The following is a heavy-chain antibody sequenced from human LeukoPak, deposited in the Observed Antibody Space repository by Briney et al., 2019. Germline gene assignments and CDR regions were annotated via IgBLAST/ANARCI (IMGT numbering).Heavy chain of an antibody. J-gene: IGHJ5*02. CDR2: IYYSGST. D-gene: IGHD2-15*01. Sequence: PSETLSLTCTVSGGSISIGGYYWSWIRQHPGKGLEWIGYIYYSGSTYYNPSLKSRVTISVDTSKNQFSLKLSSVTAADTAVYYCARTKLVVVAATSWFDPWGQGTLVTVSS. CDR3: ARTKLVVVAATSWFDP. CDR1: GGSISIGGYY. V-gene: IGHV4-31*03.